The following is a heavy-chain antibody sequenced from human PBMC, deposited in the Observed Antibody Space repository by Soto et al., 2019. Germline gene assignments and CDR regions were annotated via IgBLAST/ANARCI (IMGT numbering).Heavy chain of an antibody. CDR2: IYYTEKT. V-gene: IGHV4-59*01. J-gene: IGHJ6*02. Sequence: SETLSLTCTVSGGSISSYYWSWIRQPPGKGLNWIGYIYYTEKTNYNPSLKSRDTISVDTSKNQFSLKLRSVTAADTGVYFCVSARFQLLHPYYYGMDVWGQGTAVTVSS. CDR1: GGSISSYY. CDR3: VSARFQLLHPYYYGMDV. D-gene: IGHD2-15*01.